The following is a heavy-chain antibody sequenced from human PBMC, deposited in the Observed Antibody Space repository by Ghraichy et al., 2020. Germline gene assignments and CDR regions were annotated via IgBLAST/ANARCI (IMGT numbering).Heavy chain of an antibody. CDR3: ARGRVVTANLDV. J-gene: IGHJ6*04. CDR2: INHSGST. Sequence: SETLSLTCAVYGGSFSGYYWSWIRQPPGKGLEWIGEINHSGSTNYNPSLKSRATISVDTSKNQFSLKLSSVTAADTAVYYCARGRVVTANLDVWGKGTTVTVSS. D-gene: IGHD2-21*02. CDR1: GGSFSGYY. V-gene: IGHV4-34*01.